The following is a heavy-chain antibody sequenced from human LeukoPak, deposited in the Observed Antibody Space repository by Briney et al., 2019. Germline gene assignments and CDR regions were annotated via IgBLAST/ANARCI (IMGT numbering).Heavy chain of an antibody. CDR3: TRDRHVPGLYYYYMDV. V-gene: IGHV3-7*01. D-gene: IGHD6-6*01. J-gene: IGHJ6*03. CDR2: IKQDGGET. CDR1: GFPFSSYW. Sequence: PGGSLRLSCAASGFPFSSYWMAWVRQAPGKGLEWVASIKQDGGETFYVDSVKGRFTISRDNAKNSLYLQMNSLRAEDTAVYYCTRDRHVPGLYYYYMDVWGKGTTVTVSS.